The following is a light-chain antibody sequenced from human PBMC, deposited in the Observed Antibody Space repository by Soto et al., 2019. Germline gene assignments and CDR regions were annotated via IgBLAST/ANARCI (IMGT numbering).Light chain of an antibody. CDR3: QRYNNWPPWT. J-gene: IGKJ1*01. V-gene: IGKV3-15*01. CDR1: QSISNN. Sequence: ILMTQSPATLSVSPGERATLSCRASQSISNNLAWYQQKPGQAPRLLIYDASTSATGIPARFSGSGSGTDFPLTISGLQSEDCAVYYCQRYNNWPPWTFGQVTKVEIK. CDR2: DAS.